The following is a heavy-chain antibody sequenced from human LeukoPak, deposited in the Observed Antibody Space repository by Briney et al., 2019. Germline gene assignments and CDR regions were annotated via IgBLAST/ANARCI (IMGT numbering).Heavy chain of an antibody. V-gene: IGHV4-38-2*02. CDR1: GYSISSGYY. CDR2: IYHSGST. D-gene: IGHD2-2*02. CDR3: ARDGGYCSSTSCYTSFDY. J-gene: IGHJ4*02. Sequence: SETLSLTCAVSGYSISSGYYWGWSRQPPGKGLEWIGSIYHSGSTYYNPSLKSRVTISVDTSKNQFSLKLSSVTAADTAVYYCARDGGYCSSTSCYTSFDYWGQGTLVTVSS.